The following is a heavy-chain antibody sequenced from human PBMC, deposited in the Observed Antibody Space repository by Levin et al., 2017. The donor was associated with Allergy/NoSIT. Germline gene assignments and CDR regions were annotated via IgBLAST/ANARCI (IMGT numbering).Heavy chain of an antibody. CDR2: VRSSGSST. V-gene: IGHV3-48*01. CDR3: AKQMDV. CDR1: GFIFSDYS. Sequence: PGGSLRLSCVGSGFIFSDYSINWVRQAPGKGLEWVSYVRSSGSSTLYADSVKGRFIISRDDAKNSVYLQMNSLRAEDTAVYYCAKQMDVWGKGTTVTVS. J-gene: IGHJ6*03.